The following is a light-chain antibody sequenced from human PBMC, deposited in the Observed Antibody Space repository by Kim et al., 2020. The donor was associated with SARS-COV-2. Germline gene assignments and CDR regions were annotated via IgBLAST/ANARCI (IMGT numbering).Light chain of an antibody. CDR2: GKN. J-gene: IGLJ3*02. V-gene: IGLV3-19*01. CDR3: NSRDSSGNHLVHWV. Sequence: SSELTQDPAVSVALGQTVRITCQGDSLRSYYASWYQQKPGQAPVLVIYGKNNRPSGIPDRFSGSSSGNTASLTITGAQAEDEADYYCNSRDSSGNHLVHWVFGGGTQLTVL. CDR1: SLRSYY.